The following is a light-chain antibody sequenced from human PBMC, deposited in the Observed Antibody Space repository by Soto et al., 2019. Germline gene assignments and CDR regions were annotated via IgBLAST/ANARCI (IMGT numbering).Light chain of an antibody. CDR3: QQYNTWSSIT. CDR1: ESLSSN. CDR2: GAS. V-gene: IGKV3-15*01. J-gene: IGKJ5*01. Sequence: EIVMTQSPATLSVSPGERVTLSCSASESLSSNLAWYQQKPGQAPSLLMYGASTRATGIPARFSGSGSGTEFTLTISSLQSEDFAVYYCQQYNTWSSITFGQGTRLEI.